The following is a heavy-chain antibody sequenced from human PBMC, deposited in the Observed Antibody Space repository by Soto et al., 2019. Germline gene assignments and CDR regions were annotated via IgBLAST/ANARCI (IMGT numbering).Heavy chain of an antibody. CDR3: AKVLSGKRGLFPIFAY. CDR1: GFTFSSYG. V-gene: IGHV3-33*06. D-gene: IGHD1-1*01. Sequence: GGSLRLSCAASGFTFSSYGMHWVRQAPGKGLEWVAVIWYDGSNKYYADSVKGRFTISRDNSKNTLYLQMNSLRAEDTAVYYSAKVLSGKRGLFPIFAYGGQGTWVPVSS. J-gene: IGHJ4*02. CDR2: IWYDGSNK.